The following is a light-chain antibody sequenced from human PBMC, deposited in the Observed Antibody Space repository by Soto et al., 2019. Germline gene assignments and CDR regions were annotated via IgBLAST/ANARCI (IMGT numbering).Light chain of an antibody. CDR2: KAS. CDR3: QQYNSFPLT. V-gene: IGKV1-5*03. J-gene: IGKJ3*01. Sequence: DIQMTQYPSTLSASVGDRVTITCRASQFMSVWLAWYQQKPGTAPKLLIYKASSLESGVPTRFSGSGSGTEFTLTISSLQPDDSATYYCQQYNSFPLTFGPGTRWIS. CDR1: QFMSVW.